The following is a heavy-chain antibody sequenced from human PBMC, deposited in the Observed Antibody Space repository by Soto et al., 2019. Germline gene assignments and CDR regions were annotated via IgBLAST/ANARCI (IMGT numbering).Heavy chain of an antibody. Sequence: QVQLVQSGAEVKKPGSSVKVSCKASGGTISTFAIAWVRQAPGQGLEWMGGINNLFGTTHYAQKFQGRVTITADKSTNIAYMELSSLRFEDTAVYYCARGVLVVTGGYYSMDVWGQGTTVTVSS. V-gene: IGHV1-69*06. CDR2: INNLFGTT. D-gene: IGHD2-15*01. J-gene: IGHJ6*02. CDR3: ARGVLVVTGGYYSMDV. CDR1: GGTISTFA.